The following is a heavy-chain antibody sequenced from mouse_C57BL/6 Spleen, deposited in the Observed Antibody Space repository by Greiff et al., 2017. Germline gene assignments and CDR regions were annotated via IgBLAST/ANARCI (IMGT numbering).Heavy chain of an antibody. D-gene: IGHD3-2*02. Sequence: EVQLQQSGPVLVKPGASVKMSCKASGYTFTDYYMNWVKQSHGKSLEWIGVINPYNGGTSYNQKFKGKATLTVDKSSSTDYMELNSLTSEDSAVYYCARRSSGTEGYAMDYWGQGTSVTGSS. CDR2: INPYNGGT. J-gene: IGHJ4*01. CDR1: GYTFTDYY. CDR3: ARRSSGTEGYAMDY. V-gene: IGHV1-19*01.